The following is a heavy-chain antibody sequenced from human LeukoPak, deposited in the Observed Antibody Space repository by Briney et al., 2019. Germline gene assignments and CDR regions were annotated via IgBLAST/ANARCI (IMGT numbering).Heavy chain of an antibody. CDR1: GFTFSSYW. CDR3: ARGSSSWYSRGNWFDP. D-gene: IGHD6-13*01. Sequence: GGSLRLSCAASGFTFSSYWMSWVRQAPGKGLEWVANIKQDGSEKYYVDSVKGRFTISRDNAKNSLYLHMNSLRAEDTAVYYCARGSSSWYSRGNWFDPWGQGTLVTVSS. V-gene: IGHV3-7*01. CDR2: IKQDGSEK. J-gene: IGHJ5*02.